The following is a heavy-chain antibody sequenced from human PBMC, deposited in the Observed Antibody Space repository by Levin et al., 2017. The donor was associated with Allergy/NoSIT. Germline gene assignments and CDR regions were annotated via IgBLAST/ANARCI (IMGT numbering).Heavy chain of an antibody. D-gene: IGHD6-25*01. CDR2: ISGSGATI. CDR3: ARAGAAARRNYYFDY. J-gene: IGHJ4*02. CDR1: GFTFSDYY. V-gene: IGHV3-11*01. Sequence: GASVKVSCAASGFTFSDYYMTWIRQAPGKGLEWISYISGSGATIYYADSVKGRFTVSRDNAKNSLYLQMNSPRAEDSALYYCARAGAAARRNYYFDYCGQGTLVTVSS.